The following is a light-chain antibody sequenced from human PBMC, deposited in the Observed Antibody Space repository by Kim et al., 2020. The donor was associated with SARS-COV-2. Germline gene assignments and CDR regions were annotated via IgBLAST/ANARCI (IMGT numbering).Light chain of an antibody. V-gene: IGKV3-15*01. J-gene: IGKJ2*01. CDR2: GAS. CDR3: QQDYSWPRT. CDR1: QSVGAN. Sequence: SVAPGERVTVSCRASQSVGANLAWYQQKPGRAPRLLIYGASTRATGIPARFSGSGSGTDFTLTISSLHSEDFALYYCQQDYSWPRTFGQGTKLEI.